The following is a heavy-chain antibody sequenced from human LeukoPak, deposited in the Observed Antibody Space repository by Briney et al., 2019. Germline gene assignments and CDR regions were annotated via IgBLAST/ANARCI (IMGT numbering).Heavy chain of an antibody. J-gene: IGHJ4*02. V-gene: IGHV5-51*01. CDR3: ARPSGTYNRFDY. D-gene: IGHD1-26*01. Sequence: GESLKISCKGSGYNFITSWIGWVRQMPGKGLEWLGIIYPGDSDTRYSPSFQGQVTISADKSISTAYLQWSTLKASDTAMYYCARPSGTYNRFDYWGPGTLVTVSS. CDR1: GYNFITSW. CDR2: IYPGDSDT.